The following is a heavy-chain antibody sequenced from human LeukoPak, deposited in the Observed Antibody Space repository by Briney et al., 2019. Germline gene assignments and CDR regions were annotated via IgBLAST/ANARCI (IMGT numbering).Heavy chain of an antibody. J-gene: IGHJ6*02. D-gene: IGHD7-27*01. CDR1: GGTFSSYA. Sequence: GSSVKVSCKASGGTFSSYAISWVRQAPGQGLEWMGRIIPILGIANYAQKFQGRVTITADKSTSTAYMEPSSLRSEDTAVHYCARGAHWGSPYYYYGMDVWGQGTTVTVSS. CDR3: ARGAHWGSPYYYYGMDV. V-gene: IGHV1-69*04. CDR2: IIPILGIA.